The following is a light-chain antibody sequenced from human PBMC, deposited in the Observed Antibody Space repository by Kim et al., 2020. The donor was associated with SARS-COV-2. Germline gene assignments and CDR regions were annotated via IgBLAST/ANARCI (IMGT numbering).Light chain of an antibody. Sequence: QSALTQPRSVSGSPTQSVTIPCTGTSSDVGGYSYVSWYQQHPGKAPKVMIYAVTKRPSGVPDRFSGSKSGNTASLTISGLQAEDEADYYCCSYAGRSTWVFGGGTQLTVL. CDR1: SSDVGGYSY. J-gene: IGLJ3*02. CDR2: AVT. V-gene: IGLV2-11*01. CDR3: CSYAGRSTWV.